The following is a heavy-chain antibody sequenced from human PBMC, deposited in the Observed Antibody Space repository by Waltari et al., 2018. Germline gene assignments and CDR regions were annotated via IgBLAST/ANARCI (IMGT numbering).Heavy chain of an antibody. V-gene: IGHV3-30*03. D-gene: IGHD3-9*01. J-gene: IGHJ4*02. CDR2: ISNDGSDK. CDR3: ATGNYDISPFDY. Sequence: QVHLVESGGGVVQPGGSLRLSCAPSGIPFRNYDMNWVRQAPGRGLEWVAVISNDGSDKSYSDSVKGRFTVSRDNFKDTVYVQLDSLRVEDTDTYFCATGNYDISPFDYWGQGTLVTVSS. CDR1: GIPFRNYD.